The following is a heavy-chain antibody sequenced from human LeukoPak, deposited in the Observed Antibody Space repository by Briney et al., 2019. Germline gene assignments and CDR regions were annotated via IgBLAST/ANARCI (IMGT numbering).Heavy chain of an antibody. CDR1: GFTFSTYY. J-gene: IGHJ4*02. V-gene: IGHV3-7*01. CDR2: VKQDGSEN. D-gene: IGHD2-8*01. Sequence: PGGSLRLSCAASGFTFSTYYMTWVRQAPGKGLEWVAGVKQDGSENYYVDSVKGRFTISRGNSQNSLYLQMNSLRAEDTAVYFCTRERYCTTSACYVGVPFDYWGQGTLVTVSS. CDR3: TRERYCTTSACYVGVPFDY.